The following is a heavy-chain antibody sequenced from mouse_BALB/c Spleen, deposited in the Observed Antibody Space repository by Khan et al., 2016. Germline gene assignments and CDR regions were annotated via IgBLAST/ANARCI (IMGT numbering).Heavy chain of an antibody. CDR2: ICGGGSS. CDR1: GFSLTGFS. CDR3: ASYYYYDGAFAY. D-gene: IGHD2-4*01. Sequence: VQLQESGPGLVAPSQSLPITCTVSGFSLTGFSVNWVHQPPGKGLEWLGMICGGGSSDYKSSLKVTVSFSKCDSKSPVFVKMNSLQTDDTASYFCASYYYYDGAFAYCGQGTLVTVAA. V-gene: IGHV2-6-7*01. J-gene: IGHJ3*01.